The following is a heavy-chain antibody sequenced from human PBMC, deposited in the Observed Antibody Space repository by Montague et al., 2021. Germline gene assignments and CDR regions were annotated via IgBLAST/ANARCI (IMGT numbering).Heavy chain of an antibody. D-gene: IGHD1-26*01. CDR2: IRDDGGAT. CDR1: GFTFSTSW. V-gene: IGHV3-7*05. CDR3: ARYTYYYCDY. J-gene: IGHJ4*02. Sequence: SLRLSCAASGFTFSTSWMSWVRQAPGKGLEWVAHIRDDGGATYHVDSAKGRFTISRDNAKNSLYLQMSSLRAEDTAVYYCARYTYYYCDYWGQGTLVTVSS.